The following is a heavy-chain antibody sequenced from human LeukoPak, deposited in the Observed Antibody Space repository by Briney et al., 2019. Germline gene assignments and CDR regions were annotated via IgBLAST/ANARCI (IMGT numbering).Heavy chain of an antibody. V-gene: IGHV3-23*01. J-gene: IGHJ4*02. Sequence: GGSLRLSCAASGFTFSSYAMSWVRQAPGKGLEWVSSISGSGNTAYYADSVKGRFTLSRDNSKSTLYLQMNSLRAEDTAVYYCAKQAGYSGSYSNYWGQGTLVTFSS. CDR1: GFTFSSYA. CDR3: AKQAGYSGSYSNY. CDR2: ISGSGNTA. D-gene: IGHD1-26*01.